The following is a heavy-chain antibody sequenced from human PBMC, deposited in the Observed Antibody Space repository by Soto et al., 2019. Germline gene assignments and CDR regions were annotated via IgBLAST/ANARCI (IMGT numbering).Heavy chain of an antibody. D-gene: IGHD1-26*01. Sequence: EVQLLESGGGLIQPGGSLRLSCSASGFSFSSYAMMWVRQAPGKGLEWVSVISGRGGSSYFADSAKCRFTISRDNYKNMLYLEMNSLRAEDTAISFCAKGSIEYSASVDYWGQGTLVIVSS. CDR3: AKGSIEYSASVDY. V-gene: IGHV3-23*01. J-gene: IGHJ4*02. CDR2: ISGRGGSS. CDR1: GFSFSSYA.